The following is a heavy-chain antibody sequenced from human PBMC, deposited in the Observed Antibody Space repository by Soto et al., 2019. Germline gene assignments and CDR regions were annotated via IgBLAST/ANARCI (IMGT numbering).Heavy chain of an antibody. CDR2: FYYTGST. CDR3: ARSMHYSDGSNYSPFDY. CDR1: GGSVSSGNYY. V-gene: IGHV4-61*01. J-gene: IGHJ4*02. Sequence: QVQLQESGPGLVKPSETLSLTCTISGGSVSSGNYYWSWIRQPPGKGLEWIGYFYYTGSTNYNPSLKRRVTISIDASKHQFSLRLSSVTAADTAVYYCARSMHYSDGSNYSPFDYWGQGTLVTVSS. D-gene: IGHD3-22*01.